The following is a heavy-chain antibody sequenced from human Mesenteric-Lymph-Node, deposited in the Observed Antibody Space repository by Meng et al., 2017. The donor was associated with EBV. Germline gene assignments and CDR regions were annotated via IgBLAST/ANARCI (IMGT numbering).Heavy chain of an antibody. CDR3: TRDLDIVVVPTASDFDS. CDR2: ISGHNGNT. D-gene: IGHD2-2*01. CDR1: GYTFTSHG. J-gene: IGHJ4*02. V-gene: IGHV1-18*01. Sequence: QLQRVQSGPEVQKPGASVKVSCKASGYTFTSHGISWVRQAPGQGLEWMGWISGHNGNTNYAQKFQGRVTMTTDTSTSTAYMELRSLRSDDAAVYYCTRDLDIVVVPTASDFDSWGQGTLVTVSS.